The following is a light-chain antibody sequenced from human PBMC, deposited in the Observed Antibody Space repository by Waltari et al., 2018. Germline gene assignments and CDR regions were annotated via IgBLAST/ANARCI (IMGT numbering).Light chain of an antibody. V-gene: IGLV2-23*01. CDR1: SSDVGRYNL. CDR3: CSYAGSSTPYV. Sequence: QSALTQPASVSGSPGPSIPIPCTGTSSDVGRYNLVPWYQQHPGKAPKLMIYEGSKRPSGVSNRFSGSKSGNTASLTISGLQAEDEADYYCCSYAGSSTPYVFGTGTKVTVL. J-gene: IGLJ1*01. CDR2: EGS.